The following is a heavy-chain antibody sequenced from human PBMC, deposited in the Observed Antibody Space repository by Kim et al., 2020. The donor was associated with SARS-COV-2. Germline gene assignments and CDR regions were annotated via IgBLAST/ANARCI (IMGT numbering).Heavy chain of an antibody. CDR3: ARGGHYSYYAVDV. CDR2: VNGDGSVT. Sequence: GGSLRLSCAASGFTFRNYWMHWVRQVPGKGLVWVSCVNGDGSVTTYADSVKGRFTISRDSAKNTLYLQMTSLSAEDTAVYYGARGGHYSYYAVDVWGQGT. CDR1: GFTFRNYW. J-gene: IGHJ6*02. V-gene: IGHV3-74*01.